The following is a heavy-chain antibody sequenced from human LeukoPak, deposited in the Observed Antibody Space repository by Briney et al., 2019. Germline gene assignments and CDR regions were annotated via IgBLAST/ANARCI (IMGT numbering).Heavy chain of an antibody. J-gene: IGHJ4*02. Sequence: GGSLRLSCAASGFTFSSYSMNWVRQAPGKGLEWVSSISSSSSSSSYTYYADSVKGRFTISRDNAKNSLFLQMDSLRAEDTAVYYCAKPRTNDYGGNFDCWGQGTPATVSS. CDR2: ISSSSSSSSYT. V-gene: IGHV3-21*06. CDR3: AKPRTNDYGGNFDC. CDR1: GFTFSSYS. D-gene: IGHD4-23*01.